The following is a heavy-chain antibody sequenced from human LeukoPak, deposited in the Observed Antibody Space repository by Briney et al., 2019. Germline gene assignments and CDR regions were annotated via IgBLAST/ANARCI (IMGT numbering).Heavy chain of an antibody. D-gene: IGHD5-18*01. CDR2: ISYDGSNK. V-gene: IGHV3-30-3*01. J-gene: IGHJ3*02. CDR3: AREFSAAMARDAFDI. Sequence: GRSLRLSCAASGFTFSSYAMHWVRQAPGKGLEWVAVISYDGSNKYYADSVKGRFTISRDNSKNTLYLQMNSLRAEDTAVYYCAREFSAAMARDAFDIWGQGTMVTVSS. CDR1: GFTFSSYA.